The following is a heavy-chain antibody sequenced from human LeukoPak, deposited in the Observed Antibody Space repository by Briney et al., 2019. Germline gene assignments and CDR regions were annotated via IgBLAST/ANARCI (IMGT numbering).Heavy chain of an antibody. V-gene: IGHV4-59*08. J-gene: IGHJ4*02. CDR1: GGSISSYY. CDR2: IYYSGST. D-gene: IGHD1-14*01. CDR3: ARGANRLDS. Sequence: SETLSLTCTVSGGSISSYYWSWIRQPPGKGLEWIGYIYYSGSTNYNPSLKSRVTISVDTSKNQFSLKLSSVTAADTALYYCARGANRLDSWGQGTLVTVSS.